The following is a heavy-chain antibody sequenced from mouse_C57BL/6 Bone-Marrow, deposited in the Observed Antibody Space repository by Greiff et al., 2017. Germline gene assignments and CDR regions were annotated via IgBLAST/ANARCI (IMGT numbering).Heavy chain of an antibody. CDR1: GFNIKDYY. D-gene: IGHD1-1*01. CDR2: IDPEDGET. V-gene: IGHV14-2*01. Sequence: EVQRVESGAELVKPGASVKLSCTASGFNIKDYYIHWVKQRTEQGLEWIGRIDPEDGETKYAPKFPDKATLTADTSSNTAYLQLSSLTSEDTAVYYCTRSLIYYGTNYWGQGTTLTVSS. CDR3: TRSLIYYGTNY. J-gene: IGHJ2*01.